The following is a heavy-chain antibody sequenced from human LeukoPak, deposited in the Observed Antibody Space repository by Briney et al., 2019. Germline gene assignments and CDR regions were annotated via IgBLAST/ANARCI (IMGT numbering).Heavy chain of an antibody. D-gene: IGHD3-10*01. CDR2: INPNSGGT. J-gene: IGHJ4*02. CDR3: ARVAGFGEDGLDY. Sequence: ASVKVSCKASVYTFTGYYMHWVRQAPGQGLEWMGWINPNSGGTNYAQKFQGRVTMTRDTSISTAYMELSRLRSDDTAVYYCARVAGFGEDGLDYWGQGTLVTVSS. CDR1: VYTFTGYY. V-gene: IGHV1-2*02.